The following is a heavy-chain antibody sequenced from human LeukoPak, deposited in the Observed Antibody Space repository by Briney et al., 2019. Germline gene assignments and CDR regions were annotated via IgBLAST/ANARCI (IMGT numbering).Heavy chain of an antibody. CDR1: GYTLTELS. Sequence: GASVKVSCKVSGYTLTELSMHWVRQAPGKGLEWMGGFDPEDGETIYAQKFQGRVTMTEDTSTDTAYMELSSLRSEDTAVYYCATDSYSSSPGGDYYYMDVWGKGTTVTISS. CDR2: FDPEDGET. D-gene: IGHD6-13*01. CDR3: ATDSYSSSPGGDYYYMDV. V-gene: IGHV1-24*01. J-gene: IGHJ6*03.